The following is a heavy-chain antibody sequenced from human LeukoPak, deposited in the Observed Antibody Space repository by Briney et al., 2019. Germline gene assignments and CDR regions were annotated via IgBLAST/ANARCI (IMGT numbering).Heavy chain of an antibody. J-gene: IGHJ5*02. Sequence: SQTLSLTCTVSGGSISSGGYYWSWIRQHPGRGLEWIGYIYYSGSTYYNPSLKSRVTISVDTSKNQFSLKLSSVTAADTAVYYCARAGRSDVVPAANWFDPWGQGTLVTVSS. CDR1: GGSISSGGYY. CDR3: ARAGRSDVVPAANWFDP. D-gene: IGHD2-2*01. CDR2: IYYSGST. V-gene: IGHV4-31*03.